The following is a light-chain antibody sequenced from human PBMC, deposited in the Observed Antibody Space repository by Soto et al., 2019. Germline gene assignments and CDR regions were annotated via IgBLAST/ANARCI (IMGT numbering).Light chain of an antibody. V-gene: IGKV3-15*01. CDR2: GES. CDR1: HSVSSN. CDR3: HQYNNWPLT. J-gene: IGKJ4*01. Sequence: EIVMTQSPATLSVSPGERATLSCRASHSVSSNLAWYQQKPGQAPRLLIYGESARASGIPARFSGSGSGTEFTLTISSLQSEDFAVYYCHQYNNWPLTFGGGTKVEIK.